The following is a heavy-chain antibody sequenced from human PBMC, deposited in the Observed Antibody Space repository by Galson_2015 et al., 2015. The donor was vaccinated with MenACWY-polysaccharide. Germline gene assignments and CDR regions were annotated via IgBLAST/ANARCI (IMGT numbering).Heavy chain of an antibody. CDR2: IKYDGTEK. V-gene: IGHV3-7*01. CDR3: ARDGVAPGLYFDY. CDR1: GFNFNEYW. D-gene: IGHD3-3*01. Sequence: SLRLSCAASGFNFNEYWMNWVRQAPGKGLEWVASIKYDGTEKYSVDSVEGRFTITRDNAKNSLYLQMNSLRAEDTAVYYCARDGVAPGLYFDYWGQGARVTVSS. J-gene: IGHJ4*02.